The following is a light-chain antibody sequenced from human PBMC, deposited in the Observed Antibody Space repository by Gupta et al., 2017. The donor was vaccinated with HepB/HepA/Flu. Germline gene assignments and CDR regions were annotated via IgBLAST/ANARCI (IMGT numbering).Light chain of an antibody. CDR2: AAS. Sequence: EIVSTQSPGTLSLSPGERATLPCRASQSGSGSYLAWYQHKPGQAPRLLMYAASNRATGIPDRFSGSGSGTAFTLTISRLEPEDFAVYYCQQYGSSPRTFGQGTKVEIK. CDR1: QSGSGSY. CDR3: QQYGSSPRT. J-gene: IGKJ1*01. V-gene: IGKV3-20*01.